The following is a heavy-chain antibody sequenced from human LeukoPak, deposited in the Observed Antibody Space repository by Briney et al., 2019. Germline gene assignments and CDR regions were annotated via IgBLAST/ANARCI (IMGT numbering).Heavy chain of an antibody. Sequence: GGSLRLSCAASGFTFSSYWMHWVRQAPGKGLVWVSRINSDGSSTSYADSVKGRFTISRDNAKNTLYLQMNSLRAEDTAADYCARGTTVVTPVFDYWGQGTLVTVSS. CDR2: INSDGSST. V-gene: IGHV3-74*01. D-gene: IGHD4-23*01. CDR1: GFTFSSYW. J-gene: IGHJ4*02. CDR3: ARGTTVVTPVFDY.